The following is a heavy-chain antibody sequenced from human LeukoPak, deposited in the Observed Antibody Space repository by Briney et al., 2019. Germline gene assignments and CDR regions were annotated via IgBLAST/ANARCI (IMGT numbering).Heavy chain of an antibody. V-gene: IGHV4-34*01. CDR2: IGQSGRT. D-gene: IGHD1-1*01. J-gene: IGHJ4*02. Sequence: PSETLSLTCAVYGGSFSEYYWSWISQPPGKGLEWIGEIGQSGRTKYNPSLKSRVTISMDTSKNQFSLNLISVTAADTAVYYCANWNARTHSNDDWGQGTLVTVSS. CDR1: GGSFSEYY. CDR3: ANWNARTHSNDD.